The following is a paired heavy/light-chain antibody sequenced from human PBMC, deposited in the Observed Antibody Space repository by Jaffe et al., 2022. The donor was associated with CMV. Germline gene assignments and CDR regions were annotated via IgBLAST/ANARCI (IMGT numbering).Light chain of an antibody. J-gene: IGLJ2*01. V-gene: IGLV2-14*03. CDR2: DVS. CDR3: TSYTAYDTVI. Sequence: QSALTQPASVSGSPGQSITISCTGTSSDVGGYDYVSWYQQHPDKAPKLIIYDVSNRPSGISNRFSASKSGNTASLTISGLQADDEADYYCTSYTAYDTVIFGGGTKLTVL. CDR1: SSDVGGYDY.
Heavy chain of an antibody. D-gene: IGHD4-17*01. Sequence: QVQLQESGPGLVKPSETLSLSCTVSGDSISAYYWSWIRQPPGKGLQWIGYISYRGTTNYNPSLKSRVTISLDTSKSQFSLKLSSVTAADTAIYYCARVSQWRLLAYEYYYMDVWGKGTTVTVSS. J-gene: IGHJ6*03. CDR2: ISYRGTT. CDR1: GDSISAYY. V-gene: IGHV4-59*01. CDR3: ARVSQWRLLAYEYYYMDV.